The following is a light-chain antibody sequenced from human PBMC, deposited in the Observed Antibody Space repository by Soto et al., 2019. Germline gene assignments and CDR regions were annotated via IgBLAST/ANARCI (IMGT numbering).Light chain of an antibody. CDR3: QQYNNWPPWT. Sequence: EIVMTQSPATLSVSPGERATLSCRASQSVSSTLAWYQQKPGQAPRLLTYGASTRATGIPARFSGSGSGTEFTLTISSLQSEDFAVYYCQQYNNWPPWTFGQGTKVEIK. CDR2: GAS. V-gene: IGKV3-15*01. CDR1: QSVSST. J-gene: IGKJ1*01.